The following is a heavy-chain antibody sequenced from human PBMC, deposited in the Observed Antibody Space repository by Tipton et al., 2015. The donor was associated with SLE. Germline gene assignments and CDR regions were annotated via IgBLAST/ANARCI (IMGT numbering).Heavy chain of an antibody. Sequence: SLRLSCAASGFTFSSHVMSWVRQAPGKGLEWVSAIYAGSSRIFYADSVRGRFTISRDNSKNTLYLQMNSLRAEDTAVYYCARERITIFGVITSPWFDPWGQGTLVTVSS. CDR2: IYAGSSRI. CDR1: GFTFSSHV. J-gene: IGHJ5*02. V-gene: IGHV3-23*05. CDR3: ARERITIFGVITSPWFDP. D-gene: IGHD3-3*01.